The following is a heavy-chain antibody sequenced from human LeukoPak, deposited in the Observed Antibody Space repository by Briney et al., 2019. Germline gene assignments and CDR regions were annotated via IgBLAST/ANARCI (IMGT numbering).Heavy chain of an antibody. CDR1: GYSFTIYW. D-gene: IGHD1-26*01. CDR3: ALNLPGKATRNDAFDI. CDR2: IYPGDSDT. V-gene: IGHV5-51*01. Sequence: GESLKISCKGSGYSFTIYWIGWVRQMPGKGLEWMGIIYPGDSDTRYSPSFQGQVTISADKSISTAYLQWSSLKASDTAMYYCALNLPGKATRNDAFDIWGQGAMVTVSS. J-gene: IGHJ3*02.